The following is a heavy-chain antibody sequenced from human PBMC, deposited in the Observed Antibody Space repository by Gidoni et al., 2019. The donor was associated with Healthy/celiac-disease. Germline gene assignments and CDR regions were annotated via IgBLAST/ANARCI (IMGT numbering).Heavy chain of an antibody. D-gene: IGHD2-15*01. CDR3: AKVEGYCSGGSCYRFHFDY. CDR2: ISGSGGST. CDR1: GFTCSSSA. V-gene: IGHV3-23*01. Sequence: EVQLLVSGGGLVQPGGSLRLSCAASGFTCSSSAMSWVRQAPGKGLEWVSAISGSGGSTYYADAVKGRFTISRDNSKNTLYLQMNSLRAEDTAVYYCAKVEGYCSGGSCYRFHFDYWGQGTLVTVSS. J-gene: IGHJ4*02.